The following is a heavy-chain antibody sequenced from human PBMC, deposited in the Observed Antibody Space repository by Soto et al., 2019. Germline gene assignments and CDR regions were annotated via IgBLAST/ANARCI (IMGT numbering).Heavy chain of an antibody. CDR3: VGLGVGL. CDR2: INSDGST. J-gene: IGHJ4*02. V-gene: IGHV3-74*01. CDR1: GFTFNNYW. Sequence: EVQLVESGGGLVQPGGSLRLSCAASGFTFNNYWMHCVRQAPGKGLVWVSRINSDGSTIYADSVKGRFTISRDKAKNTLYLQMNSLRAEDTAVYYCVGLGVGLGGQGTLVTVSS. D-gene: IGHD3-3*01.